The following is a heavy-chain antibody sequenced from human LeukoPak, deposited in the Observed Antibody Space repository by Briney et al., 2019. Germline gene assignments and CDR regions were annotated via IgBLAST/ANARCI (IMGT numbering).Heavy chain of an antibody. J-gene: IGHJ5*02. D-gene: IGHD3-22*01. V-gene: IGHV1-8*01. CDR3: ASRYDSSGYTWFDR. CDR2: MNPNSGNT. Sequence: ASVKVSCKASGYTFTSYDINWVRQATGQGLEWMGWMNPNSGNTGYAQKFQGRVTMTRNTSISTAYMELSSLRSEDTAVYYCASRYDSSGYTWFDRWGQGTLVTVSS. CDR1: GYTFTSYD.